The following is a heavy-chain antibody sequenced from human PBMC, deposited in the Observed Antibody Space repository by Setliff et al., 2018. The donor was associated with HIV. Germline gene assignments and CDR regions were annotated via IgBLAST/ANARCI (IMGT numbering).Heavy chain of an antibody. Sequence: SETLSLTCTVSGGSISSNSYYWSWIRQPAGKGLEWIGHIYITGNTNYNPSLKSRVTISLDTSKNQFSLKLRYVTAADTAVYYCARGGGSSSVGLDYWGQGTLVTVSS. CDR2: IYITGNT. CDR3: ARGGGSSSVGLDY. J-gene: IGHJ4*02. CDR1: GGSISSNSYY. D-gene: IGHD6-6*01. V-gene: IGHV4-61*09.